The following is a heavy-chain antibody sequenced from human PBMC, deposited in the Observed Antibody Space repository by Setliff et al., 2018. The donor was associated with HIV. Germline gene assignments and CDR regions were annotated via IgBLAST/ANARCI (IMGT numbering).Heavy chain of an antibody. Sequence: PSETLSLTCTVSGGSISSGDYYWSWIRQPPGKGLEWIGYIYYSGSAYYNPSLKSRVTISVDTSKNQFSLRLSSVTAADTAVYYCARGHTWNYYGGELSSNPDASDIWGQGTMVTVSS. D-gene: IGHD3-16*02. V-gene: IGHV4-30-4*02. CDR3: ARGHTWNYYGGELSSNPDASDI. CDR2: IYYSGSA. J-gene: IGHJ3*02. CDR1: GGSISSGDYY.